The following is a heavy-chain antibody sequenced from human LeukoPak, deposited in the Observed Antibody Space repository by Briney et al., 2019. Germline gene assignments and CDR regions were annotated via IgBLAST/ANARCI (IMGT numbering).Heavy chain of an antibody. CDR1: GGSFSGYY. CDR2: IYYSGST. D-gene: IGHD6-6*01. CDR3: ARRSGSSSWEAYYFDY. Sequence: NPSETLSLTCAVYGGSFSGYYWSWIRQPPGKGLEWIGSIYYSGSTYYNPSLKSRVTISVDTSKNQFSLKLSSVTAADTAVYYCARRSGSSSWEAYYFDYWGQGTLVTVSS. V-gene: IGHV4-34*01. J-gene: IGHJ4*02.